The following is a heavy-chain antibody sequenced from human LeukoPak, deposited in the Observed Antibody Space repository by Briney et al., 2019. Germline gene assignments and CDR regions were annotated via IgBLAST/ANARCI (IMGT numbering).Heavy chain of an antibody. J-gene: IGHJ4*02. Sequence: PGGSLRLSCVVSGFTFSSCTMHWVRQAPAKGLGYVSAISSNGGSTYYANSVKGRFTISRDNSKNTLFLQMGSLRVEDMAVYYCARASSGWYGYWGQGTLVTVSS. D-gene: IGHD6-19*01. CDR1: GFTFSSCT. V-gene: IGHV3-64*01. CDR2: ISSNGGST. CDR3: ARASSGWYGY.